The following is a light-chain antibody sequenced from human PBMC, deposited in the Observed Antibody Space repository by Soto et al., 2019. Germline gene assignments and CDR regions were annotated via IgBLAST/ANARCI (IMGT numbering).Light chain of an antibody. V-gene: IGKV3-15*01. J-gene: IGKJ4*01. Sequence: EIVMTQSPATPSVSPGERFTFSCRASQRIYSNLAWYQHTPGQAPRLLISGASTGATGLPSRFSGSGSGTDFTLTINSLQSEDVAVYYCQQYHHWPVTFGGGTRWIS. CDR3: QQYHHWPVT. CDR1: QRIYSN. CDR2: GAS.